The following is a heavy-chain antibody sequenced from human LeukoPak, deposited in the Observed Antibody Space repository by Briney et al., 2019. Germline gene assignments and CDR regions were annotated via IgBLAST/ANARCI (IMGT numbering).Heavy chain of an antibody. D-gene: IGHD1-26*01. J-gene: IGHJ5*02. CDR1: GFTFSGSA. CDR3: TRDSGTYNWFDR. Sequence: GGSLRLSCAASGFTFSGSAIHWVRQSSGKGVEWVGQIDKKDKGYATATAYAASVKGRFTISRDDSINTAYLQMKSLKTEDTALYYCTRDSGTYNWFDRWGQGTLVTVSS. V-gene: IGHV3-73*01. CDR2: IDKKDKGYATAT.